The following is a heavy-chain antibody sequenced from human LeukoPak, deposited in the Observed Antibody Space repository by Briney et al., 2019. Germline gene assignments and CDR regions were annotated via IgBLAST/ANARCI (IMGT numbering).Heavy chain of an antibody. V-gene: IGHV3-21*01. CDR2: ISSSSSYI. CDR3: ARDSDDSVGVGDY. Sequence: KPGGSLRLSCAASGFTFSSYSMNWVRQAPGKGLEWVSSISSSSSYIYYADSVKGRFTISRDNAKNSLYLQMNSLRAEDTAVYYCARDSDDSVGVGDYWGQGTLVTVSS. D-gene: IGHD3-3*01. J-gene: IGHJ4*02. CDR1: GFTFSSYS.